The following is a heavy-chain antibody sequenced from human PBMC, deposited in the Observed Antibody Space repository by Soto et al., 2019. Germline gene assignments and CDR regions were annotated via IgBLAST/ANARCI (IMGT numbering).Heavy chain of an antibody. V-gene: IGHV5-10-1*01. J-gene: IGHJ3*02. CDR3: ARLVYYGSGSYSDAFDI. Sequence: PGESLKISCKGSGYSFTSYWISWVRQMPGKGLEWMGRIDPSDSYTNYSPSFQGHVTISADKSISTAYLQWSSLKASDTAMYYCARLVYYGSGSYSDAFDIWGQGTMVTV. CDR2: IDPSDSYT. D-gene: IGHD3-10*01. CDR1: GYSFTSYW.